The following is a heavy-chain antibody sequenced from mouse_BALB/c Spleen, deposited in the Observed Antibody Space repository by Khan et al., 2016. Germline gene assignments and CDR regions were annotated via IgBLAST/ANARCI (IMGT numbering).Heavy chain of an antibody. J-gene: IGHJ1*01. CDR1: GYTITNSG. D-gene: IGHD2-2*01. Sequence: QIQLVQSGPELKKPGETVKISCKASGYTITNSGMNWVKQAPGKGLKWVGWINTYTGEPTYADDFKGRFAFSLETSASTAYLQINNLKNEDMTTYFCARGAMVTAGWYFDVWGAGTTVTVSS. V-gene: IGHV9-1*02. CDR3: ARGAMVTAGWYFDV. CDR2: INTYTGEP.